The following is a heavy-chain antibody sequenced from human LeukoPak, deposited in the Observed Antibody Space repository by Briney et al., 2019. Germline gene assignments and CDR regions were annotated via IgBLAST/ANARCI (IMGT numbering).Heavy chain of an antibody. CDR3: ARGVAAYTYYSDSSCYD. D-gene: IGHD3-22*01. J-gene: IGHJ4*02. CDR2: INPRSGGT. V-gene: IGHV1-2*02. Sequence: ASVKVSCKASGYTLTGYHMHWVRHAPGQGLEWMGWINPRSGGTNYAQNFQGRVTMTRDTSINTAYMELSGLRSDDTAVYYCARGVAAYTYYSDSSCYDWGQGTLLTVSS. CDR1: GYTLTGYH.